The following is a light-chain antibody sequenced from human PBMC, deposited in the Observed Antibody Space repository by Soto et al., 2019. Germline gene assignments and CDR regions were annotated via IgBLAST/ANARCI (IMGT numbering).Light chain of an antibody. CDR1: SSDVGAYNF. Sequence: QSVLTQPASVSGSPGQSITISCIGSSSDVGAYNFVSVTQHGPGRAPKLILYEVTPRTAGVSSRLSGSKPGNTASLTISGLQADEEATCYCSSYTSTNTPYVFGTGTKVTVL. CDR3: SSYTSTNTPYV. CDR2: EVT. V-gene: IGLV2-14*01. J-gene: IGLJ1*01.